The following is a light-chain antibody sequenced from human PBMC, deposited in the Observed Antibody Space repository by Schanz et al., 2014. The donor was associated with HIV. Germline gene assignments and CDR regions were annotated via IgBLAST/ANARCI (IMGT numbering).Light chain of an antibody. CDR2: EVT. V-gene: IGLV2-8*01. CDR1: SSDVGAFNF. CDR3: SSYTGSNIVV. J-gene: IGLJ2*01. Sequence: SALTQPPSASGSPGQSVTISCTGTSSDVGAFNFVSWYQQHPGKAPKLMIYEVTKRPSGVPDRFSGSKSGDTASLTVSGLQAEDEADYYCSSYTGSNIVVFGGGTKLTVL.